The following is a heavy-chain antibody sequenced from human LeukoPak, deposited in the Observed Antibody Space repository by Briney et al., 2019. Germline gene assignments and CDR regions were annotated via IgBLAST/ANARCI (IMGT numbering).Heavy chain of an antibody. J-gene: IGHJ4*02. CDR2: IYWDDDR. Sequence: SGPVLVNPTQTLTLTCAFSGFSLSTSGVGVGWIRQPPGKALEWLALIYWDDDRRYTPSLVGRLTITKDTSANQVVLTVTNMDPVDTATYYCAHRFLLSGYYGIFDYWGQGALVPVSS. CDR1: GFSLSTSGVG. D-gene: IGHD3-3*01. V-gene: IGHV2-5*02. CDR3: AHRFLLSGYYGIFDY.